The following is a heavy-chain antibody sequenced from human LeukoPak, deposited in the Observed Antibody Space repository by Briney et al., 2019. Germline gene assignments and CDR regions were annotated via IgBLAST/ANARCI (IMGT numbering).Heavy chain of an antibody. V-gene: IGHV3-21*01. CDR2: ISSSSSYI. CDR3: ARAWYYYDSSGAFQH. Sequence: GGSLRLSCAASGFTFSSYSMNWVRQAPGKGLEGVSSISSSSSYIYYADSVKGRFTISRDNAKNSLYLQMNSLRAEDTAVYYCARAWYYYDSSGAFQHWGQGTLVTVSS. J-gene: IGHJ1*01. CDR1: GFTFSSYS. D-gene: IGHD3-22*01.